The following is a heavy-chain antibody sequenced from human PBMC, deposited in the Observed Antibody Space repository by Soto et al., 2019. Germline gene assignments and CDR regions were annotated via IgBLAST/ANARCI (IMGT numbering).Heavy chain of an antibody. Sequence: SEGSLRLSCAASGSTFSSRAMTWVRQAPGKGLEWVSTIGGTGGTAYYADSVKGRFTISRDNSKNTLYLQMKSLRAEDTALYYCATGYNYGYCSYAMDVWGQGTTVTVSS. CDR1: GSTFSSRA. CDR2: IGGTGGTA. D-gene: IGHD5-18*01. V-gene: IGHV3-23*01. CDR3: ATGYNYGYCSYAMDV. J-gene: IGHJ6*02.